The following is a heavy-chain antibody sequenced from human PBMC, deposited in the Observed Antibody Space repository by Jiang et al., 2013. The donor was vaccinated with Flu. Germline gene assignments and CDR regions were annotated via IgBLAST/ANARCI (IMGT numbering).Heavy chain of an antibody. J-gene: IGHJ6*02. CDR1: GFTFGDYA. Sequence: QLVESGGGLVQPGRSLRLSCTASGFTFGDYAMSWFRQAPGKGLEWVGFIRSKAYGGTTEYTASVKGRFTISRDDSKSIAYLQMNSLKTEDTAVYYCTSTAAMVNIDYYYYGMDVWGQGTTVTVSS. V-gene: IGHV3-49*01. D-gene: IGHD5-18*01. CDR2: IRSKAYGGTT. CDR3: TSTAAMVNIDYYYYGMDV.